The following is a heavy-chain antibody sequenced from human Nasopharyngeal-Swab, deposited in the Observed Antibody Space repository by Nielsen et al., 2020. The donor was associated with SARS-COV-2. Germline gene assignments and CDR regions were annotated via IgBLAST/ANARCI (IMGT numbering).Heavy chain of an antibody. CDR3: VKGDTATSDYYYGMDV. Sequence: GGSLRLSCAASGFTFSTAMSWVRQAPGKGLECVSGIGGSGVKIYYAESVKGRFTISRDNSKNTLYLQMNNLRAEDTAVYFCVKGDTATSDYYYGMDVWGQGTTVTVSS. CDR1: GFTFSTA. V-gene: IGHV3-23*01. J-gene: IGHJ6*02. D-gene: IGHD5-18*01. CDR2: IGGSGVKI.